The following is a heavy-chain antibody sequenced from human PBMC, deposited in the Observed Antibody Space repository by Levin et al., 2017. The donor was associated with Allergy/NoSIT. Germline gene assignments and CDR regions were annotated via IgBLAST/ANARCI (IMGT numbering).Heavy chain of an antibody. J-gene: IGHJ4*02. CDR1: GGSISYYY. D-gene: IGHD2-15*01. Sequence: ESLKISCSVSGGSISYYYRSWIRQPPGNGLEWIGYIYYSGSTNYNPSLKSRVTISVDTSKNQLSLRLSSVTAADTAVYYCAREPFAPEYCSGGSCYFFDYWGQGTLVTVSS. V-gene: IGHV4-59*01. CDR2: IYYSGST. CDR3: AREPFAPEYCSGGSCYFFDY.